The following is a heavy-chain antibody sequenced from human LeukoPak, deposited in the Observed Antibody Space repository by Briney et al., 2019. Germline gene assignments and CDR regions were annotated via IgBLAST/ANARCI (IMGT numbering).Heavy chain of an antibody. CDR2: ISAYNGNT. D-gene: IGHD3-22*01. J-gene: IGHJ3*02. Sequence: GASVKVSCKASGYTFTSYGISWVRQAPGQGLEWMGWISAYNGNTNYAQKLQGRVTMTTDTSTSTAYMELRSLRSDDTAVYYCASESDSSGYRAFDIWGQGTMVTVSS. V-gene: IGHV1-18*01. CDR3: ASESDSSGYRAFDI. CDR1: GYTFTSYG.